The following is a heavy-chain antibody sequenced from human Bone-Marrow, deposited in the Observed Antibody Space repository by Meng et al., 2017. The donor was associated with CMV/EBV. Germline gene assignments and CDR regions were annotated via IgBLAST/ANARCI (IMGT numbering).Heavy chain of an antibody. CDR3: ARVSGTAVAGPRGDFDF. CDR1: GYSFTSYW. V-gene: IGHV5-51*01. Sequence: GGSLRLSCKGSGYSFTSYWIGWVRQMPGKGLEWMGIIYPGDSDTRYSPSFQGQVTISADKSISTAYLQWSSLKAADTAIYYCARVSGTAVAGPRGDFDFWGQGALVTVSS. D-gene: IGHD6-19*01. CDR2: IYPGDSDT. J-gene: IGHJ4*02.